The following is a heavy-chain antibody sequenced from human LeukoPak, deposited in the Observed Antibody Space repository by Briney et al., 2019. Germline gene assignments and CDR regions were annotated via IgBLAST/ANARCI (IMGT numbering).Heavy chain of an antibody. CDR3: AKGQIPMDV. J-gene: IGHJ6*04. Sequence: GGSLRLSCAASGFTFSSYGMHWVRQAPGKGLEWVAFIQYDGSNKYYADSVKGRFSISRDNSKNTLYLQMNSLRAEDTAVYHCAKGQIPMDVWGKGTTVTVSS. V-gene: IGHV3-30*02. CDR2: IQYDGSNK. CDR1: GFTFSSYG.